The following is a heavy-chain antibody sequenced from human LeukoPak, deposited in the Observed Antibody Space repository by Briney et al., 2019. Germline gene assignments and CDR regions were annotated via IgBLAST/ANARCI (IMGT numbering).Heavy chain of an antibody. CDR3: AREGGSSWYEFDY. J-gene: IGHJ4*02. CDR2: INPNSGGT. CDR1: GYTFTGYY. Sequence: REASVKVSCKASGYTFTGYYMHWVRQAPGQGLEWMGWINPNSGGTNYAQKFQGRVTMTRDTSISTAYMELSRLRSDDTAVYYCAREGGSSWYEFDYWGQGTLVTVSS. D-gene: IGHD6-13*01. V-gene: IGHV1-2*02.